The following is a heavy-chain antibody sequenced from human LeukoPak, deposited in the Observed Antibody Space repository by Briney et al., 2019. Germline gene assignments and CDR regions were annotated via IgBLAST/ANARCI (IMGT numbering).Heavy chain of an antibody. CDR1: GFTFSSYW. CDR3: ARVTIFGVVGNYYYYMDV. J-gene: IGHJ6*03. CDR2: VKQYGSEK. Sequence: PGGSLRLSCAASGFTFSSYWMSWVRQAPGKGLEWVANVKQYGSEKYYVDSVKGRFTISRDNAKNSLYLQMNSLRAEDTAVYYCARVTIFGVVGNYYYYMDVWGKGTTVTVSS. V-gene: IGHV3-7*01. D-gene: IGHD3-3*01.